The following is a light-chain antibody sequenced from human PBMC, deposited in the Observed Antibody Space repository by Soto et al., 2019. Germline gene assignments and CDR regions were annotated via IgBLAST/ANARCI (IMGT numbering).Light chain of an antibody. Sequence: QSVLTQPASVSGSPGQSITISCTGTSSDVGAYDYVSWYQQHPDKAPKLIIYVVSNRPSGVSNRFSGSKSGNTASLTISGLQAEDEAEYYCSLYTSSDTPYVFGTGTKLTVL. CDR3: SLYTSSDTPYV. CDR2: VVS. J-gene: IGLJ1*01. V-gene: IGLV2-14*01. CDR1: SSDVGAYDY.